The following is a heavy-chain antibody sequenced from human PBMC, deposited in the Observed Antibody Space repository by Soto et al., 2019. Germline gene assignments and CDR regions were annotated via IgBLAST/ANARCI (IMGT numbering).Heavy chain of an antibody. CDR1: RYTFTSYA. CDR3: ARIKLLWFGELPEAPFDY. D-gene: IGHD3-10*01. Sequence: ASVKVSCKASRYTFTSYAMHWVRQAPGQRLEWMGWINAGNGNTKYSQKFQGRVTITRDTSASTAYMELSSLRSEDTAVYYCARIKLLWFGELPEAPFDYWGQGTLVTVSS. J-gene: IGHJ4*02. CDR2: INAGNGNT. V-gene: IGHV1-3*01.